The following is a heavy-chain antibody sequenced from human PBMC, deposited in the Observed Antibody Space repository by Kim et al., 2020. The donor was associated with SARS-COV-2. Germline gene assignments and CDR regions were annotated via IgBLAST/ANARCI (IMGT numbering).Heavy chain of an antibody. CDR2: IYYSGST. CDR1: GGSISSSSYY. CDR3: ARSSVGGYNWFDP. J-gene: IGHJ5*02. V-gene: IGHV4-39*01. D-gene: IGHD3-16*01. Sequence: SETLSLTCTVSGGSISSSSYYWGWIRQPPGKGLEWIGSIYYSGSTYYNPSLNSRVTISVDTSKNQFSRKLSSVTAADTAVYYCARSSVGGYNWFDPWGQGTLVTVSS.